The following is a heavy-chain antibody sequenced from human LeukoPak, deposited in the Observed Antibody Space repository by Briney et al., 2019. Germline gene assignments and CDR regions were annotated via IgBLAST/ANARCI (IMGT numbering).Heavy chain of an antibody. CDR2: ISGSGGST. J-gene: IGHJ4*02. Sequence: GGSLRLSCAASGFTFSSYGMSWVRQAPGKGLEWVSAISGSGGSTYYADSVKGRFTISRDNSKNTLYLQMNSLRAEDTAVYYCAKDGRRDGYNYVFDYWGQGTLVTVSS. CDR3: AKDGRRDGYNYVFDY. D-gene: IGHD5-24*01. V-gene: IGHV3-23*01. CDR1: GFTFSSYG.